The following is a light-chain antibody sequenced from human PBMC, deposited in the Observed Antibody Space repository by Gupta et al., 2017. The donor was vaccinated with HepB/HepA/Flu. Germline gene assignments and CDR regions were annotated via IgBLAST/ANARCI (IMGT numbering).Light chain of an antibody. CDR1: QDINSY. J-gene: IGKJ5*01. Sequence: DIQLTQSPYFLSAYVGDRVTITCRASQDINSYLIWYQQKPGKAPNLLIYSASTLQGGVPSRFSGSGSGTEFTLTISSLQPEDFATYYCQQFNSYPITFGQGTRLDIK. V-gene: IGKV1-9*01. CDR3: QQFNSYPIT. CDR2: SAS.